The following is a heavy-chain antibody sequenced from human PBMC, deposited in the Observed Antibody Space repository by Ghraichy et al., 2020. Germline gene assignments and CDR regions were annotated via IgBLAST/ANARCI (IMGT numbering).Heavy chain of an antibody. V-gene: IGHV1-18*04. CDR1: GYTFTSYG. D-gene: IGHD3-3*01. CDR2: ISAYNGNI. CDR3: ATFPVTIFGVVIGAYYGMDV. Sequence: ASVKVSCKASGYTFTSYGISWVRQAPGQGLEWMGWISAYNGNINYAQKLQGRVTMTTDTSTSTAYMELRSLRSDDTAVYYCATFPVTIFGVVIGAYYGMDVWGQGTTVTVSS. J-gene: IGHJ6*02.